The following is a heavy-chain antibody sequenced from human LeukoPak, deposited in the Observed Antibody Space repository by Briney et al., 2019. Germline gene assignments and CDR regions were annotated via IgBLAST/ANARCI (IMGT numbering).Heavy chain of an antibody. CDR2: INWKTGNE. D-gene: IGHD5-24*01. Sequence: GRSLRLSCAVSGFNFDDYAMHRVRQAPGRGLEWVSGINWKTGNEIYADSVKGRFTISRDNAKNSLYLQMSSLRAEDTALYYCTRRAARWQFDLWGRGTLLTVSS. CDR1: GFNFDDYA. J-gene: IGHJ2*01. V-gene: IGHV3-9*01. CDR3: TRRAARWQFDL.